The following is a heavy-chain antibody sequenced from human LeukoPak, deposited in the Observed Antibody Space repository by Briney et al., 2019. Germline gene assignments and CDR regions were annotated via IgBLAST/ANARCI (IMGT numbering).Heavy chain of an antibody. D-gene: IGHD1-26*01. CDR3: AREGRQGELLL. Sequence: ASVKVSCRASGYTFTSYYMHWVRQAPGQGLEWMGIINPSGGSTSYAQKFQGRVTMTRDTSTSTVYMELSSLRSEDTAVYYCAREGRQGELLLGGKETLVTVPS. CDR2: INPSGGST. CDR1: GYTFTSYY. J-gene: IGHJ4*02. V-gene: IGHV1-46*01.